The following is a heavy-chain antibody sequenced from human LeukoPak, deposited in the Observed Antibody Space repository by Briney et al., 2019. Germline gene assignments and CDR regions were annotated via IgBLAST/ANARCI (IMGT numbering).Heavy chain of an antibody. Sequence: SQTLSLTCAISGDIVSSNSAAWNWIRQSPSRGLEWLGRTYYRSKWYNDYAVSVKSRITINPDTSKNQFSLQLNSVTPEDTAVYYCARAQWDFWSGYYTGIIPCDYWGQGTLVTVSS. CDR1: GDIVSSNSAA. D-gene: IGHD3-3*01. CDR3: ARAQWDFWSGYYTGIIPCDY. J-gene: IGHJ4*02. CDR2: TYYRSKWYN. V-gene: IGHV6-1*01.